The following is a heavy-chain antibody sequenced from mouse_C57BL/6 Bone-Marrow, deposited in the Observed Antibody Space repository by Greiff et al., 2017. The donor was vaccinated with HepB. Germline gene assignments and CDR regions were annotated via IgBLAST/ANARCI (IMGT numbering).Heavy chain of an antibody. CDR3: ARGGRRDGSSWCAY. CDR1: GYTFTSYW. Sequence: QVQLKQPGTELVKPGASVKLSCKASGYTFTSYWMHWVKQRPGQGLEWIGNINPSNGGTNYNEKFKSKATLTVDKASSTAYMQLSSLTSEDSAVYYCARGGRRDGSSWCAYWGQGTLVTVSA. D-gene: IGHD1-1*01. CDR2: INPSNGGT. J-gene: IGHJ3*01. V-gene: IGHV1-53*01.